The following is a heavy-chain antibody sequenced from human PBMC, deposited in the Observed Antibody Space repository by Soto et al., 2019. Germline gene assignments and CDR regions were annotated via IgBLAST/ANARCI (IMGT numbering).Heavy chain of an antibody. CDR1: GFTFSSYS. D-gene: IGHD3-16*01. J-gene: IGHJ4*02. CDR3: AKRLTLYGPIDY. Sequence: PGGSLILSCAASGFTFSSYSMNWVRQAPGKGLEWVSGISASGGSTYYADSVKGRFTISRDNSKNTLYLQMNSLRAEDTAVYYCAKRLTLYGPIDYWGQGTLVTVSS. CDR2: ISASGGST. V-gene: IGHV3-23*01.